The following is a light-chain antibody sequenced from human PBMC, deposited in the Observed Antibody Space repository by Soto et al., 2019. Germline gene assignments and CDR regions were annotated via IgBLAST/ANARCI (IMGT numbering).Light chain of an antibody. J-gene: IGLJ1*01. CDR2: EVS. CDR1: SSDVGGYNY. Sequence: QSALTQPASVSGSPGQSITISCTGTSSDVGGYNYVSWYQHHPGKAPKLMIHEVSDRPSGISNRFSGSKSGNTASLTISGLQAEDEADYYCSSYRSDTTYVVGTGTKVTVL. V-gene: IGLV2-14*01. CDR3: SSYRSDTTYV.